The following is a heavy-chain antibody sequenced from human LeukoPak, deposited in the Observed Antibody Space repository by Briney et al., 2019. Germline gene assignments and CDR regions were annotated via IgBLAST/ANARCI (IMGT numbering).Heavy chain of an antibody. V-gene: IGHV3-23*01. CDR2: ITDSGGDT. D-gene: IGHD6-6*01. J-gene: IGHJ4*02. Sequence: GGSLRLSCAASGFTFSLYAMIWVRQAPGKGLEWVSAITDSGGDTYSSDSVKGRFTISRENSKRTLYLQMDSLRGDDTAVYYCAKGSAASRPYYFDYWGQGALVTVSS. CDR3: AKGSAASRPYYFDY. CDR1: GFTFSLYA.